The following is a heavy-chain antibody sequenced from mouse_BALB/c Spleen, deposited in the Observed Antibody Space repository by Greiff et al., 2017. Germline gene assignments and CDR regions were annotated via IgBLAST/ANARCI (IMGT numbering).Heavy chain of an antibody. CDR1: GFTFSSYG. Sequence: EVNLVESGGGLVQPGGSLKLSCAASGFTFSSYGMSWVRQTPDKRLELVATINSNGGSTYYPDSVKGRFTISRDNAKNTLYLQMSSLKSEDTAMYYCARDQARAGTGWFDYWGQGTLVTVSA. J-gene: IGHJ3*01. V-gene: IGHV5-6-3*01. CDR2: INSNGGST. CDR3: ARDQARAGTGWFDY. D-gene: IGHD3-2*02.